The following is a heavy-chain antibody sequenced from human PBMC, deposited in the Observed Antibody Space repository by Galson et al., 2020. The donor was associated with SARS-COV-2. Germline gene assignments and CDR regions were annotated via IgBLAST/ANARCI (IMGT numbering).Heavy chain of an antibody. CDR2: IYFNGRT. J-gene: IGHJ4*01. CDR3: ARKTSTYDY. V-gene: IGHV4-39*07. CDR1: TGFIDSTSYY. Sequence: ASETLSLTCIVSTGFIDSTSYYWGWIRQPPGPGLEWIGSIYFNGRTFYNPSLMSRVTISIDTSKNQFSLRLRTVTAADTAVYFCARKTSTYDYWGPGAQVTVSS. D-gene: IGHD4-4*01.